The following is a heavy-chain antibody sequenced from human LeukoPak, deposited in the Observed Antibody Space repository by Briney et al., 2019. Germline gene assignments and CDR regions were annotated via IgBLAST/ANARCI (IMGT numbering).Heavy chain of an antibody. J-gene: IGHJ3*02. V-gene: IGHV3-21*06. Sequence: GGSLRLSCAASGFTVSSYYMSWVRQAPGKGLEWVSSIATSSDYIYYAGSLKGRFTISRDNAKNSLYLHMNSLRPDDTAVYYCARGRSITILRGVAISDGFDIWGQGTKVTVS. CDR1: GFTVSSYY. D-gene: IGHD3-10*01. CDR2: IATSSDYI. CDR3: ARGRSITILRGVAISDGFDI.